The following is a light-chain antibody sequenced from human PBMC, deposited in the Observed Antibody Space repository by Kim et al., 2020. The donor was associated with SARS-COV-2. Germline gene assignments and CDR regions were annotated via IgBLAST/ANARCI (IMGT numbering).Light chain of an antibody. CDR3: SSYRSSFTVL. CDR1: SSDVGGYNY. Sequence: QSALTQPASVSGSPGQSITISCTGTSSDVGGYNYVAWYQQHPGKVPKLMIYDVTHRPSGVSNRFSGSKSGNTASLTISGLQAEDEADYYCSSYRSSFTVLFGGGTKVTVL. J-gene: IGLJ2*01. V-gene: IGLV2-14*03. CDR2: DVT.